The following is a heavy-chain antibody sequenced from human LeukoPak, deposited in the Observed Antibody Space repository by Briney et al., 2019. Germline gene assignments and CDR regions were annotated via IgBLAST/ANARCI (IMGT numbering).Heavy chain of an antibody. CDR1: GGSISSYY. Sequence: PSETLSLTCTVSGGSISSYYWSWIRQPPGKGLEWIGYIYYSGSTNYNPSLKSRVTISVDTSKNQSSLKLSSVTAADTAVYYCARLTQYSSGWPYYFDYWGQGTLVTVSS. CDR3: ARLTQYSSGWPYYFDY. CDR2: IYYSGST. V-gene: IGHV4-59*08. J-gene: IGHJ4*02. D-gene: IGHD6-19*01.